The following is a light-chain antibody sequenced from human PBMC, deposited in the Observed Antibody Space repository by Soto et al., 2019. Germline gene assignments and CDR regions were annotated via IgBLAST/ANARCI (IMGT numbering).Light chain of an antibody. CDR3: QQYNNWPLT. CDR1: QSVSSN. J-gene: IGKJ4*01. Sequence: EIVMTQSPATLSVSPGERATLSRRASQSVSSNLAWYQQKPGQAPRLLIYGASTRATGIPARFSGSGSGTEFTLTISSLQSEDFAVYYCQQYNNWPLTFGGGTKV. CDR2: GAS. V-gene: IGKV3-15*01.